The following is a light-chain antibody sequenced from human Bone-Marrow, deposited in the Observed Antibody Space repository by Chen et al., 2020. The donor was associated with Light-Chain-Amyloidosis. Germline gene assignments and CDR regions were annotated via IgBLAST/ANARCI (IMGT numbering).Light chain of an antibody. V-gene: IGLV1-47*01. J-gene: IGLJ1*01. CDR1: SSNIGSNY. CDR2: RNN. CDR3: CSYAGSYPYV. Sequence: QSVLTQPPSASGTPGQRVTISCSGSSSNIGSNYVYWYQQLPGTAPKLLIYRNNQRPSGVPDRFSGSKSATSASLAISGLRSEDEADYYCCSYAGSYPYVFGTGTKVTVL.